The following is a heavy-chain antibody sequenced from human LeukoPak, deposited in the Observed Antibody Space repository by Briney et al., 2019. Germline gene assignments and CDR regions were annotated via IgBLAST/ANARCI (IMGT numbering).Heavy chain of an antibody. CDR1: GSTFSSYA. Sequence: GGSLRLSCAASGSTFSSYAMHWVRQAPGKGLEWVAVISYDGSNKYYADSVKGRFTISRDNSKNTLYLQMNSLRAEDTAVYYCARDRGWEPGLRYFDYWGQGTLVTVSS. D-gene: IGHD1-26*01. V-gene: IGHV3-30-3*01. CDR2: ISYDGSNK. J-gene: IGHJ4*02. CDR3: ARDRGWEPGLRYFDY.